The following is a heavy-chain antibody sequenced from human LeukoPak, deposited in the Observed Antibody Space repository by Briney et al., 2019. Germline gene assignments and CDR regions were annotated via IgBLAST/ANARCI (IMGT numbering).Heavy chain of an antibody. V-gene: IGHV6-1*01. CDR3: ARNTGSPFDY. J-gene: IGHJ4*02. D-gene: IGHD1-26*01. Sequence: SQTLSLTCAISGDSVSSNSVAWNWIRQSPSRDLEWLGRTYYRSKWKNDYAVSVKSRIIINPDTSKNQFSLQLKSVTPEDSAIYYCARNTGSPFDYWGQGTLVTVSS. CDR2: TYYRSKWKN. CDR1: GDSVSSNSVA.